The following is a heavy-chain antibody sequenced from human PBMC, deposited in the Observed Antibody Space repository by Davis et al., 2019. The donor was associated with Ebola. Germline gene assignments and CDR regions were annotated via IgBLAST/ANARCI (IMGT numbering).Heavy chain of an antibody. CDR2: IYSGGST. D-gene: IGHD4-17*01. CDR1: GFTVSSNY. V-gene: IGHV3-66*01. CDR3: ALIPPYGDYAY. Sequence: GESLKISCAASGFTVSSNYMSWVRQAPGKGLEWVSVIYSGGSTYYADSVKGRFTISRDNSKNSLYLQMNSLRAEDTAVYYCALIPPYGDYAYWGQGTLVTVSS. J-gene: IGHJ4*02.